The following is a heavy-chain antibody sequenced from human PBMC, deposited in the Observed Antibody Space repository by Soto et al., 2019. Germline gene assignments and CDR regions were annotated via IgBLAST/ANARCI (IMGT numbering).Heavy chain of an antibody. D-gene: IGHD6-25*01. V-gene: IGHV3-48*01. CDR2: ISSYGGTI. Sequence: GGSLRLSCAASGITFSSYNMDWLRQAPGKGLEWVSYISSYGGTIYYADSVRGRFTISRDNAMNSLFLQMNSLRAEDKAIYYCATSSGAFDIWGKGTMVTVSS. J-gene: IGHJ3*02. CDR1: GITFSSYN. CDR3: ATSSGAFDI.